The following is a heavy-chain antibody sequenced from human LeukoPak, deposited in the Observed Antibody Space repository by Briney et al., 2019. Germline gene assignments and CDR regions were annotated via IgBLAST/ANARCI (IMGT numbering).Heavy chain of an antibody. V-gene: IGHV4-38-2*01. CDR3: ASLCSNGVCYGYYYYMDV. CDR2: LYHSGST. Sequence: KPSETLSLTCAVSGYSISSGYYWGWVRQPPGKGLEWIGTLYHSGSTYYNPSLKSRVTISVDTSKNHFSLKLSSVTAADTAVYYCASLCSNGVCYGYYYYMDVWGKGTTVTVSS. D-gene: IGHD2-8*01. CDR1: GYSISSGYY. J-gene: IGHJ6*03.